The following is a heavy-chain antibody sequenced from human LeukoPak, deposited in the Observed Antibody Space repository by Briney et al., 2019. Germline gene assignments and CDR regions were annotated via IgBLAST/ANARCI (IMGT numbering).Heavy chain of an antibody. Sequence: GGSLRLSCAASGSTFSSYWMHWVRQAPGKGLVWVSRINSGGSSTSYADSVKGRFTISRDNAKNTLYLQMNSLRAEDTAVYYCARGNDYGDYEGDAFDIWGQGTMVTVSS. V-gene: IGHV3-74*01. J-gene: IGHJ3*02. CDR3: ARGNDYGDYEGDAFDI. D-gene: IGHD4-17*01. CDR2: INSGGSST. CDR1: GSTFSSYW.